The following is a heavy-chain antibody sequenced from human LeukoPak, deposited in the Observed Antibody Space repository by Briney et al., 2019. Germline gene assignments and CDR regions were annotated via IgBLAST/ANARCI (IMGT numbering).Heavy chain of an antibody. CDR3: ASNTGGASNWDYYYYYYMDV. CDR2: IKQDGSEK. J-gene: IGHJ6*03. V-gene: IGHV3-7*01. CDR1: GFTFSSYW. D-gene: IGHD1-26*01. Sequence: PGGSLRLSCAASGFTFSSYWMSWVRQAPGKGLEWVANIKQDGSEKYYVDSVKGRFTISRDNAKNSLYLQMNSLRAEDTAVYYCASNTGGASNWDYYYYYYMDVWGKGTTVTISS.